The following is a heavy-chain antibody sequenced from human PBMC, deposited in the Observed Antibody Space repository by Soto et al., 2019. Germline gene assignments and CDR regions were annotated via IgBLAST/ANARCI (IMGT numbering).Heavy chain of an antibody. J-gene: IGHJ5*02. V-gene: IGHV4-31*03. D-gene: IGHD1-26*01. CDR3: ARRIGDWFDP. Sequence: SETLSLTCTVSGGSISSGGYYWSWIRQHPGKGLEWIGYIYYSGSTYYNPSLKSRVTISVDTSKNQFSLKLSSVTAADTAVYYCARRIGDWFDPWGQGTLVTVSS. CDR2: IYYSGST. CDR1: GGSISSGGYY.